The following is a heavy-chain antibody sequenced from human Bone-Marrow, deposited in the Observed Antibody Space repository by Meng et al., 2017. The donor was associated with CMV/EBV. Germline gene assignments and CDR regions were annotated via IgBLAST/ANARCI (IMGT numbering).Heavy chain of an antibody. Sequence: GESLKISCSASGFTFNNYAINWVRQTPGKALECLSSIINNGVDTYYADSVKGRFTISRDNSKNTVYLQMNSLRAEDTAVYYCVKGRAPYCLGARCYSFDSCGQGTLVTVSS. CDR2: IINNGVDT. V-gene: IGHV3-23*01. D-gene: IGHD2-2*01. J-gene: IGHJ4*02. CDR3: VKGRAPYCLGARCYSFDS. CDR1: GFTFNNYA.